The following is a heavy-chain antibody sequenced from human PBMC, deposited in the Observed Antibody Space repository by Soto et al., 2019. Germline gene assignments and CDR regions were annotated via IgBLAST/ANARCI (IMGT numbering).Heavy chain of an antibody. CDR2: INHSGST. J-gene: IGHJ6*03. CDR1: GGSFSGYY. V-gene: IGHV4-34*01. D-gene: IGHD6-13*01. CDR3: ATAYSSSWTLTWRMTPYYYYYMDV. Sequence: SETLSLTCAVYGGSFSGYYWSWIRQPPGKGLEWIGEINHSGSTNYNPSLKSRVTISVDTSKNQFSLKLSSVTAADTAVYYCATAYSSSWTLTWRMTPYYYYYMDVWGKGTTVTVS.